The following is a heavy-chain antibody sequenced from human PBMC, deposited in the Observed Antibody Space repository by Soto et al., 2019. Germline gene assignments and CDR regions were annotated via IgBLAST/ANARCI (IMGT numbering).Heavy chain of an antibody. CDR1: GYTFTSYY. Sequence: QVQLVQSGPEVKKPGASVKVSCKASGYTFTSYYMHWVRQAPGQGLEWMGIINLSGGSTSYEQKFQGRVTMTRDTSTSTVYMELSSLRSEDTAVYYCARDVDYSILAESYFDYWGQGTLVTVSS. V-gene: IGHV1-46*01. CDR2: INLSGGST. J-gene: IGHJ4*02. CDR3: ARDVDYSILAESYFDY. D-gene: IGHD4-4*01.